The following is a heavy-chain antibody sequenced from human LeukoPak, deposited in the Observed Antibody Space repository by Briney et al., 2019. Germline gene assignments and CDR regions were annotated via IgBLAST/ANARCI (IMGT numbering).Heavy chain of an antibody. D-gene: IGHD1-26*01. J-gene: IGHJ6*03. Sequence: GGSLRLSCAASGFTFSSYSMNWVRQAPGKGLEWVSSISSSSSYIYYADSVKGRFTISRDNAKNSLYLQMNSLRAEDTAVYYCARDSGSYLYYYYYYMDVWGKGTTVTVSS. V-gene: IGHV3-21*01. CDR3: ARDSGSYLYYYYYYMDV. CDR2: ISSSSSYI. CDR1: GFTFSSYS.